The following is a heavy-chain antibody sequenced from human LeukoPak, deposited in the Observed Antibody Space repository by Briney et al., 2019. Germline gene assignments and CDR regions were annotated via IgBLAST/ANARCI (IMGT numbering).Heavy chain of an antibody. CDR3: AKDPHVLLWFGELLPDFDY. J-gene: IGHJ4*02. CDR2: ISGSGGST. V-gene: IGHV3-23*01. Sequence: GGSLRLSCAASGFTFSSYAMSWVRQAPGKGLEWVSAISGSGGSTYYADSVKGRFTISRENSKNTLYLQMNSLRAEDTAVYYCAKDPHVLLWFGELLPDFDYWGQGTLVTVSS. CDR1: GFTFSSYA. D-gene: IGHD3-10*01.